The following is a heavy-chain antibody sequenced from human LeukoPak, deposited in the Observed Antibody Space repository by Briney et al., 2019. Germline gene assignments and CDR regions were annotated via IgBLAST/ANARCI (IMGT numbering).Heavy chain of an antibody. J-gene: IGHJ5*02. CDR2: INHSGST. CDR3: ARRGGTRYFDWLPPANWFDP. V-gene: IGHV4-34*01. CDR1: GGSFSGYY. Sequence: SETLSLTCAVYGGSFSGYYWSWIRQPPGKGLEWIGEINHSGSTNYNPSLKSRVTISVDTSKNQFSLKLSSVTAADTAVYYCARRGGTRYFDWLPPANWFDPWGQGTLVTVSS. D-gene: IGHD3-9*01.